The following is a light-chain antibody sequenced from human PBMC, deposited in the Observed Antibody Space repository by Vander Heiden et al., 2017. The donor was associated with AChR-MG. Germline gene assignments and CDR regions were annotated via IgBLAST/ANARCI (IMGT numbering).Light chain of an antibody. CDR3: SSYTSSSTPYV. CDR2: DVS. CDR1: SSYVGGYNN. Sequence: QSALTQPASVPGSPGQSLTISCTGTSSYVGGYNNVSWYQQHPDKAPKLMIYDVSNRPSGVSNRFSGSKSGNTASLTISGLQAEDEADYYCSSYTSSSTPYVFGTGTKVTVL. J-gene: IGLJ1*01. V-gene: IGLV2-14*03.